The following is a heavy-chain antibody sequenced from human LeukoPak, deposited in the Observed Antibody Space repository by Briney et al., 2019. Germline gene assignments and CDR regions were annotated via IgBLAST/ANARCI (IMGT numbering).Heavy chain of an antibody. CDR3: ARSITSTQWLVDY. J-gene: IGHJ4*02. D-gene: IGHD6-19*01. V-gene: IGHV5-51*01. CDR1: GYSFTSYW. Sequence: GESLKISCRGSGYSFTSYWIGWVRQMPGKGLEWRGIIYPGYSDTRYSPSFQGQVTISADKSISTAYLQWSSLKASDTAMYYCARSITSTQWLVDYWGQGTLVTVSS. CDR2: IYPGYSDT.